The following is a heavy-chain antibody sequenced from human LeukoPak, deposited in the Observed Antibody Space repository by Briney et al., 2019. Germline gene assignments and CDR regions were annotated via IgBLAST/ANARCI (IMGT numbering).Heavy chain of an antibody. Sequence: ASVKVSCKASGDTFRNSEIHLVRQAPGQGLELLGWINPDTGGTNFAQKFQGRVTMAGDTSISTAYMELSRLTSDDTAVYYCARSPYDSGSYVSAPWGQGTQVTVSS. CDR2: INPDTGGT. D-gene: IGHD3-10*01. V-gene: IGHV1-2*02. CDR3: ARSPYDSGSYVSAP. CDR1: GDTFRNSE. J-gene: IGHJ5*02.